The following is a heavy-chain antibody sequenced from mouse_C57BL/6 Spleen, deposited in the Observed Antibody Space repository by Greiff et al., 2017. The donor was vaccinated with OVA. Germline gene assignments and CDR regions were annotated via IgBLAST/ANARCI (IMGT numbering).Heavy chain of an antibody. V-gene: IGHV1-39*01. CDR1: GYSFTDYN. CDR2: INPNYGTT. CDR3: ARGGLLQLTGTGYFDV. D-gene: IGHD4-1*01. Sequence: EVKLQQSGPELVKPGASVKISCKASGYSFTDYNMNWVKQSNGKSLEWIGVINPNYGTTSYNQKFKGKATLTVDQSSSTAYMQLNSLTSEDSAVYYCARGGLLQLTGTGYFDVWGTGTTVTVSS. J-gene: IGHJ1*03.